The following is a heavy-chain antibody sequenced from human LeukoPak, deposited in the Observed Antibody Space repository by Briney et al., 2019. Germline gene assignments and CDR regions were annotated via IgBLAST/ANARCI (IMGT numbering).Heavy chain of an antibody. CDR1: GDTVSTSSAV. J-gene: IGHJ3*02. CDR2: TYYRSRWYS. CDR3: ATRLSGTLYTFDI. Sequence: SQTLSLTCVISGDTVSTSSAVWNWIRQSPSRGLEWLGRTYYRSRWYSEYAVSVKGRIDISPDTSKNQISLQLNSVTSDDTAVYYCATRLSGTLYTFDIWGQGTVVTVSS. V-gene: IGHV6-1*01. D-gene: IGHD1-26*01.